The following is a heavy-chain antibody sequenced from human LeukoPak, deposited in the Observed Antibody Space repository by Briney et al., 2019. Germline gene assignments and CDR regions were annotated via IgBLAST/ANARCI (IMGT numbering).Heavy chain of an antibody. V-gene: IGHV3-33*07. CDR1: GFTFDTFG. CDR3: ARDRSTGSYFFFDY. D-gene: IGHD6-19*01. Sequence: PGGSLRLSCLASGFTFDTFGMYWARQAPGKGLEWVAVIWHDGSNKYYTDSVKGRFTISRDNSKNTLYLQMNSLRAEDTAVYYCARDRSTGSYFFFDYWGRGVLVTVSS. CDR2: IWHDGSNK. J-gene: IGHJ4*02.